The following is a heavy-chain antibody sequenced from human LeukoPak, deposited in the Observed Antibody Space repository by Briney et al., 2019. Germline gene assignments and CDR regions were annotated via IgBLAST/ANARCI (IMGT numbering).Heavy chain of an antibody. V-gene: IGHV4-61*05. D-gene: IGHD6-19*01. CDR2: IYYSGST. J-gene: IGHJ3*02. CDR1: GGSISSSSYY. Sequence: SETLSLTCTVSGGSISSSSYYWSWIRQPPGKGLEWIGYIYYSGSTNYNPSLKSRVTISVDTSKNQFSLKLSSVTAADTAVYYCARLVAESNAFDIWGQGTMVAVSS. CDR3: ARLVAESNAFDI.